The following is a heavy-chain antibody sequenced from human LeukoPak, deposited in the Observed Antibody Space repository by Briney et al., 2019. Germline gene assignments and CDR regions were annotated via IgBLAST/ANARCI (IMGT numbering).Heavy chain of an antibody. D-gene: IGHD3-10*01. CDR3: ARVPSITMVRGVKDY. CDR1: GGSFSGYY. J-gene: IGHJ4*02. CDR2: INHSGST. V-gene: IGHV4-34*01. Sequence: RSETLSLTCAVYGGSFSGYYWSWIRQPPGKGLEWIGEINHSGSTNYNPSLKSRVTISVDTSKNPFSLKLSSVTAADTAVYYCARVPSITMVRGVKDYWGQGTLVTVSS.